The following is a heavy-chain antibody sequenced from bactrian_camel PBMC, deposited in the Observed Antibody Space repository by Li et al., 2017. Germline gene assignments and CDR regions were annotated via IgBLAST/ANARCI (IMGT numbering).Heavy chain of an antibody. CDR2: IESDGST. D-gene: IGHD1*01. J-gene: IGHJ4*01. V-gene: IGHV3S9*01. CDR3: AADFFFSSIRLDQYCHDDAYSY. Sequence: QVQLVESGGGSVQAGGSLRLSCAASGYHFPSYCIGWFRQVPGKEREGVAGIESDGSTSYADSVKGRFTISQDSAKNILYLQMHSLKPEDPAMYYCAADFFFSSIRLDQYCHDDAYSYWGQGTQVTVS. CDR1: GYHFPSYC.